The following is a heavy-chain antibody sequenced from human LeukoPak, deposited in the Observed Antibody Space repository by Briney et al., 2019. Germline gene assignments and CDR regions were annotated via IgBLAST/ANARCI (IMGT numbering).Heavy chain of an antibody. CDR1: GFTFSSYS. CDR3: ARNGGGYGGNLFDY. V-gene: IGHV3-48*02. D-gene: IGHD4-23*01. CDR2: ISSSSTI. J-gene: IGHJ4*02. Sequence: GGSLRLSCAASGFTFSSYSMNWVRQAPGKGLEWVSYISSSSTIYYADSVKGRFTISRDNAKNSLYLQMNSLRDEDTAVYYCARNGGGYGGNLFDYWGQGTLVTVSS.